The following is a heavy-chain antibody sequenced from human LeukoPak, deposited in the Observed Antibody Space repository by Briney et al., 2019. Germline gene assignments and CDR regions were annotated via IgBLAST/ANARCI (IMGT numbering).Heavy chain of an antibody. CDR2: IKQDGSEK. V-gene: IGHV3-7*01. CDR1: GFTFSSYW. Sequence: GGSLRLSCAASGFTFSSYWMSWFRQAPGKGLEWVANIKQDGSEKYYVDSVKGRFTISRDNAKNSLFLQMNTLRAEDTAMYYCARNSGSHPWGQGTLVTVSS. CDR3: ARNSGSHP. J-gene: IGHJ5*02. D-gene: IGHD1-26*01.